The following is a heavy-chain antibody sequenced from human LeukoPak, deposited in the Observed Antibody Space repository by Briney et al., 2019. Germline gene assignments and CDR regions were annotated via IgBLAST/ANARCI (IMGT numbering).Heavy chain of an antibody. Sequence: SETPSLTCTVSGGSISSGDYYWSWIRQPPGKGLEWIGDIYYSWGTYYNPSLKSRVTISVDTSKNQFSLKLSSVTAADTAVYYCARETYCSSTSCYTPESHNWFDPWGQGTLVTVSS. CDR2: IYYSWGT. CDR3: ARETYCSSTSCYTPESHNWFDP. J-gene: IGHJ5*02. V-gene: IGHV4-30-4*01. CDR1: GGSISSGDYY. D-gene: IGHD2-2*02.